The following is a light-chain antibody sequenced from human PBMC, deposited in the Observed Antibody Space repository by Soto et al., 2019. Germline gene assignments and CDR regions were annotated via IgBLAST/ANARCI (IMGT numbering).Light chain of an antibody. CDR3: QSYDRSLSGTV. Sequence: QAVVTQPPSVSGPPGQRVTISCTGSSSNIGAGYDVHWYKQLPGTAPKLLIFGNNNRPSGVPDRFSGSKFGPSASLAITGLQDDDEADYYCQSYDRSLSGTVLGGGTQLTVL. V-gene: IGLV1-40*01. CDR1: SSNIGAGYD. J-gene: IGLJ7*01. CDR2: GNN.